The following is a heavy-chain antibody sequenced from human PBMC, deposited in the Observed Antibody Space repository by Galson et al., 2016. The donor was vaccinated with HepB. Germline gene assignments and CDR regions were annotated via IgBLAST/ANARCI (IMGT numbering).Heavy chain of an antibody. J-gene: IGHJ4*02. D-gene: IGHD3-16*02. CDR3: AREVVQDYLWGSYRYDGRAGLGR. Sequence: SLRLSCAASGFIYSSYGLHWVRQAPGRGLVWLAVIWNDGCKTEYADSVRGRFAISRDSSKNTLYLQMDSLTAEDTAVYYCAREVVQDYLWGSYRYDGRAGLGRWGQGTLVTVSS. CDR1: GFIYSSYG. CDR2: IWNDGCKT. V-gene: IGHV3-33*01.